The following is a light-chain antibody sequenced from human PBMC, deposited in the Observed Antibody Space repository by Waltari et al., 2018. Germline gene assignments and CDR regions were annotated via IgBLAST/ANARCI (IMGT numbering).Light chain of an antibody. V-gene: IGLV3-25*03. CDR3: QSAHSNGSDVV. J-gene: IGLJ2*01. Sequence: SYELTQPPSVSVSPGQTARITCSGEALSKPLGYWYQQKSGRAPVLMIYTDSGRPSGIPERFSGSSSGTTVTLTISAVQPEDEADYYCQSAHSNGSDVVFGGGTKLTVL. CDR2: TDS. CDR1: ALSKPL.